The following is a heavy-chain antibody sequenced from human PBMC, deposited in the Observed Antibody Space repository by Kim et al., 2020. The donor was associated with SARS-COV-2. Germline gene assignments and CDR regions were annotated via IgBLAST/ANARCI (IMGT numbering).Heavy chain of an antibody. CDR1: GFIFSSQR. Sequence: GGSLRLSCAASGFIFSSQRMSWVRQAPGKGLEWVSAINSGGGSTSYADSVKGRSTISRDNSRNTLYLQMNSLRAEDTAVYYCAKGLLSTGTRFGMDVWG. D-gene: IGHD1-1*01. CDR2: INSGGGST. J-gene: IGHJ6*02. CDR3: AKGLLSTGTRFGMDV. V-gene: IGHV3-23*01.